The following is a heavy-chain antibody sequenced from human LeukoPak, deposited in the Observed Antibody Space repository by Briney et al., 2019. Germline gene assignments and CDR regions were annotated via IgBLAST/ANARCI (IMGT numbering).Heavy chain of an antibody. V-gene: IGHV4-4*07. Sequence: SETLSLTXTVSGGSISSYYWSWIRQPAGKGLEWIGRIYTSGSTNYNPSLKSRVTMSVDTSRNQCSLKLSSVTAADTAVYNCARGYPGSSTQYWGQGTLVTVSS. CDR2: IYTSGST. CDR3: ARGYPGSSTQY. CDR1: GGSISSYY. J-gene: IGHJ4*02. D-gene: IGHD1-26*01.